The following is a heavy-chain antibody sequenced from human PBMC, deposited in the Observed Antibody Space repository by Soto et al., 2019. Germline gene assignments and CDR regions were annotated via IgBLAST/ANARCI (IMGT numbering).Heavy chain of an antibody. CDR1: GGSISSGGYY. V-gene: IGHV4-31*03. Sequence: QVQLQESGPGLVKPSQTLSLTCTVSGGSISSGGYYWSWIRQLPGKGLEWIGCIYYSWSTYYNPSLKSRVTISVDTSKNQFSLKLSSVTAADTAVYYCARDKNFLRIAAAEDWYFDLWGRGTLVTVSS. J-gene: IGHJ2*01. CDR2: IYYSWST. D-gene: IGHD6-25*01. CDR3: ARDKNFLRIAAAEDWYFDL.